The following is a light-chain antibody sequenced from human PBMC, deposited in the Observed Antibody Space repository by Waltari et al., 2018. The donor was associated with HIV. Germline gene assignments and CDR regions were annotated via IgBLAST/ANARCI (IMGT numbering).Light chain of an antibody. Sequence: DIQMTQSPSSLSASVGDRVTITCRTSQNIDTYLNWYQQKPGEAPKLLIYAAYSLQSGVPSRFSGSGSGTEFTLSISSLQPEDFAIYYCQQSYSTPVFGPGTKVD. CDR3: QQSYSTPV. V-gene: IGKV1-39*01. CDR2: AAY. J-gene: IGKJ3*01. CDR1: QNIDTY.